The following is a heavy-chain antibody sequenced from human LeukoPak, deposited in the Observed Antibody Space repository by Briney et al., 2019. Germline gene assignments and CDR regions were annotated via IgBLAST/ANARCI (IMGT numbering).Heavy chain of an antibody. J-gene: IGHJ3*02. CDR3: ARAGRGWLPDHDAFDI. CDR2: ISYDGSNK. V-gene: IGHV3-30-3*01. D-gene: IGHD3-10*01. Sequence: GGSLRLSCAASGFTFSSYAMHWVRQAPGKGLEWVAVISYDGSNKYYADSVKGRFTISRDNSKNTLYLQMNSLRAEDTAVYYCARAGRGWLPDHDAFDIWGQGTMVTVSS. CDR1: GFTFSSYA.